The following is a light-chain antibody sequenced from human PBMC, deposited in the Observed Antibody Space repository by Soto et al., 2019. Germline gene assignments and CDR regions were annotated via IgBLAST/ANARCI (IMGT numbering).Light chain of an antibody. J-gene: IGLJ3*02. CDR2: LESSGSY. CDR1: SGHSSYI. CDR3: ETWDFNTRV. V-gene: IGLV4-60*02. Sequence: QLVLTQSSSASASLGSSVKLTCTLSSGHSSYIIAWHQQQPGKAPRYLMKLESSGSYNKGSGVPDRFSGSSSGADRYLTISNLQFEDEADYYCETWDFNTRVFGGGTKLTVL.